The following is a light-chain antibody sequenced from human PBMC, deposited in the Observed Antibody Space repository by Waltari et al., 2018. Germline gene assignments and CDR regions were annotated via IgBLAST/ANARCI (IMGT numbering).Light chain of an antibody. CDR2: DAS. J-gene: IGKJ2*01. Sequence: EIEMTQSPATLSVSPGESATVPCRASQSVGNKLAWYQQKPGQAPRLLFYDASTRATGIPVRFSGSGSGTEFTLTISSLQSEDFAVYYCQQSNNWPYTFGQGTKLEIK. V-gene: IGKV3-15*01. CDR1: QSVGNK. CDR3: QQSNNWPYT.